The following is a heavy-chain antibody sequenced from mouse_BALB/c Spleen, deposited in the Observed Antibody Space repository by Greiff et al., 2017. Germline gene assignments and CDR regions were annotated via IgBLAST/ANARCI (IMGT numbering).Heavy chain of an antibody. J-gene: IGHJ2*01. CDR3: ARGGDYDPFDY. CDR1: GLNIKDTY. CDR2: IDPANGNT. V-gene: IGHV14-3*02. Sequence: VQLQQSGAELVKPGAPVKLSCTASGLNIKDTYMHWVKQRPEQGLEWIGRIDPANGNTKYDPKFQGKATITADTSSNTAYLQLSSLTSEDTAVYYCARGGDYDPFDYWGQGTTLTVSS. D-gene: IGHD2-4*01.